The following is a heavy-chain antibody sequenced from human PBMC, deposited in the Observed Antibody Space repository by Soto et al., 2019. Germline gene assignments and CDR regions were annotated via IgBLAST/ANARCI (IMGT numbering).Heavy chain of an antibody. CDR3: TRGLASGDY. CDR2: INPNVGST. D-gene: IGHD6-6*01. V-gene: IGHV1-46*03. Sequence: QVQLVQPGAEVKKPGASVKFSCKASGYIFTNFYIHWVRQAPGQGIELIGIINPNVGSTNYAQNFQGRVTMTRDTSTSTVYMDLSILRSEDTAVYYCTRGLASGDYWGQGTLIP. J-gene: IGHJ4*02. CDR1: GYIFTNFY.